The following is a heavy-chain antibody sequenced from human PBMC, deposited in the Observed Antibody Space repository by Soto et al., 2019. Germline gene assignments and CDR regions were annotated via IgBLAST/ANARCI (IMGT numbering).Heavy chain of an antibody. CDR2: ISGSDGKT. Sequence: QVQLMESGGDLVRPGGSLRLSCADSGFRFSDYYMSWVRQAPGKGLEWIAYISGSDGKTHYAESVEGRFTISRDNAKNTLYLQMNGLRADDTAMYYCARDQRPERYCTTAACLNWFDPWGQGTLVTVSS. CDR1: GFRFSDYY. CDR3: ARDQRPERYCTTAACLNWFDP. V-gene: IGHV3-11*01. J-gene: IGHJ5*02. D-gene: IGHD2-8*01.